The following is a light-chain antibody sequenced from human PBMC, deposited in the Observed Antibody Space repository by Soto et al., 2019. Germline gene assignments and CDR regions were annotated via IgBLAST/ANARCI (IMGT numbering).Light chain of an antibody. CDR1: QHLGGW. CDR2: KAY. J-gene: IGKJ4*01. V-gene: IGKV1-5*03. CDR3: KQYNSYSCT. Sequence: DIQLSQSPSPRSASEGERVGLTCRASQHLGGWLDWYQQKPGKAHKLLIYKAYTLESGVQSRFSGSGSGTEFTLTIRGLQPDDFATYYCKQYNSYSCTFGGGTKVDIK.